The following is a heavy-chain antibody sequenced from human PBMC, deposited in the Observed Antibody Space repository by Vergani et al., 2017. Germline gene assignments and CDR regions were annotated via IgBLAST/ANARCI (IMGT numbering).Heavy chain of an antibody. J-gene: IGHJ6*03. V-gene: IGHV4-39*01. CDR2: IYYSGST. CDR3: AGHLSSSELGNYYMDV. CDR1: GGSISSSSYY. Sequence: QLQLQESGPGLVKPSETLSLTCTVSGGSISSSSYYWGWIRQPPGKGLEWIGRIYYSGSTYYNPSLKSRVTISVDTSKNQFSLKLSSVTAADTAVYYCAGHLSSSELGNYYMDVWGKGTTVTVSS. D-gene: IGHD7-27*01.